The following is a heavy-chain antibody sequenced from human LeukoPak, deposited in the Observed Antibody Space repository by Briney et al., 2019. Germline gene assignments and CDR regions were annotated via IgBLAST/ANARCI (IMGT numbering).Heavy chain of an antibody. CDR3: AKDLAFVTTSGFDY. CDR1: GFTFGDYA. D-gene: IGHD4-17*01. CDR2: IRSKAYGGTT. Sequence: PGRSLRLSCTASGFTFGDYAMSWFRQAPGKGLEWVGFIRSKAYGGTTEYAASVKGRFTISRDDSKSIAYLQMNSLRAEDTAVYYCAKDLAFVTTSGFDYWGQGTLVTVSS. J-gene: IGHJ4*02. V-gene: IGHV3-49*03.